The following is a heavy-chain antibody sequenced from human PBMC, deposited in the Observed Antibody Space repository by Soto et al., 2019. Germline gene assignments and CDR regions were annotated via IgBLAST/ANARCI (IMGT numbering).Heavy chain of an antibody. CDR2: IWYDGSNK. D-gene: IGHD3-3*01. Sequence: QVQLVESGGGVVQPGRSLRLSCVASGFTFSSYGMHWVRQAPGKGLEWVAVIWYDGSNKYYADSVKGRFTISRDNSKNTLYLQMNSLRAEDTAVYYCARPHGIFGVVIVNYGMDVWGQGTTVTVSS. CDR1: GFTFSSYG. J-gene: IGHJ6*02. CDR3: ARPHGIFGVVIVNYGMDV. V-gene: IGHV3-33*01.